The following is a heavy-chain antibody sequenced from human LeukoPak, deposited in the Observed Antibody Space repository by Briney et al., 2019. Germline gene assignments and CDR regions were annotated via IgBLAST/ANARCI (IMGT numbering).Heavy chain of an antibody. CDR2: IYYSGST. V-gene: IGHV4-39*01. Sequence: SETPSLTCTVSGGSISSSSYYWGWIRQPPGKGLEWIGSIYYSGSTYYNPSLKSRVTISVDTSKNQFSLKLSSVTAADTAVYYCARRRDDSSGYYDYYFDYWGQGTLVTVSS. J-gene: IGHJ4*02. CDR3: ARRRDDSSGYYDYYFDY. D-gene: IGHD3-22*01. CDR1: GGSISSSSYY.